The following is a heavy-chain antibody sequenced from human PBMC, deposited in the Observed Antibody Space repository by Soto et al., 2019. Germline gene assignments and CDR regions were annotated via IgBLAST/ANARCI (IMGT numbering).Heavy chain of an antibody. CDR1: GFTFSSYW. Sequence: GGSLRLSCAASGFTFSSYWMHWVRQAPGKGLVWVSRINSDGSSTSYADSVKGRFTISRDNAKNTLYLQMNSLRAEDTAVYYCARARRTVTHYYYYYMDVWGKGTTVTVSS. V-gene: IGHV3-74*01. D-gene: IGHD4-4*01. J-gene: IGHJ6*03. CDR2: INSDGSST. CDR3: ARARRTVTHYYYYYMDV.